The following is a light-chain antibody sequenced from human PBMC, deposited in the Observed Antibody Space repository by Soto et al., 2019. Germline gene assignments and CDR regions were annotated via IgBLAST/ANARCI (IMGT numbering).Light chain of an antibody. CDR3: SSYTLTSSPV. CDR2: EVT. J-gene: IGLJ1*01. Sequence: QSALTQPASVSGSPGQSITISCTGTSSDVGGYDFVSWYRQYPGKAPKILIYEVTHRPSGVPDRLSGSSSGNTVSLTIFGLQADDGADYYCSSYTLTSSPVLGPGTKITVL. CDR1: SSDVGGYDF. V-gene: IGLV2-14*01.